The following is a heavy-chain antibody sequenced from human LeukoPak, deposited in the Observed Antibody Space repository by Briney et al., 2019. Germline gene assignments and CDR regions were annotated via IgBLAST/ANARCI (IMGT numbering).Heavy chain of an antibody. CDR1: GFIFSDYY. Sequence: PGGSLRLSCAASGFIFSDYYMSWIRQAPGKGLEWVSYISSSSSYTNYADSVKGRFTISGDNAKNSVYLQMNSLRAEDTAVYYCAVVVAATLVYWGQGTLVTVSS. J-gene: IGHJ4*02. CDR3: AVVVAATLVY. D-gene: IGHD2-15*01. V-gene: IGHV3-11*06. CDR2: ISSSSSYT.